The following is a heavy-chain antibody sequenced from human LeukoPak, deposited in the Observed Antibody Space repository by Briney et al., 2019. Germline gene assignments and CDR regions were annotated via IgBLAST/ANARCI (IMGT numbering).Heavy chain of an antibody. Sequence: PGRSLRLSCAASGFTFSSYAMSWVRQAPGKGLEWVSAISGSGGSTYYADSVKGRFTISRDNSKNTLYLQMNSLRAEDTAVYYCAKDYSNYPNYGMDVWGQGTTVTVSS. CDR3: AKDYSNYPNYGMDV. CDR2: ISGSGGST. J-gene: IGHJ6*02. CDR1: GFTFSSYA. D-gene: IGHD4-11*01. V-gene: IGHV3-23*01.